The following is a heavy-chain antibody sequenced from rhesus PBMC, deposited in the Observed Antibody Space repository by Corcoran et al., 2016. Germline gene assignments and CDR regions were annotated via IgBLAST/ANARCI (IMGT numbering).Heavy chain of an antibody. Sequence: QVQLQESGPGLVKPSETLSLTCAVSGGSFSGYYWGWIRQPPGKGLEWIGYISGRRGSTNYNPSLKSRVTISTDTSKNQFSLKLSSVTAADTAVYYCAREEITIFGLVTPFDYWGQGVLVTVSS. J-gene: IGHJ4*01. CDR1: GGSFSGYY. CDR3: AREEITIFGLVTPFDY. D-gene: IGHD3-3*01. CDR2: ISGRRGST. V-gene: IGHV4-165*01.